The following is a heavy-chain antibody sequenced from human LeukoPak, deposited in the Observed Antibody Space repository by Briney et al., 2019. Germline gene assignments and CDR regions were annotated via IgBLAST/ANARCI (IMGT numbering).Heavy chain of an antibody. CDR3: VRVRSSSWYDY. D-gene: IGHD6-13*01. CDR2: ISSDGSTT. Sequence: PGGSLRLSCATSGFTFSTCWMHWLRQAPGKGLVWVSRISSDGSTTTYADSVKGRFTISRDNAKNTLYLQMNSLRVEDTAVYYCVRVRSSSWYDYWGQGALVTVSS. J-gene: IGHJ4*02. CDR1: GFTFSTCW. V-gene: IGHV3-74*01.